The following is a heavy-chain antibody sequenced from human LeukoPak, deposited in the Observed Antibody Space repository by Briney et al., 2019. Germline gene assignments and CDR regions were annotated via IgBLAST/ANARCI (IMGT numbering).Heavy chain of an antibody. Sequence: SETLSLTCAVYGGSFSGYYWSWIRQPPGKGLEWIGEINHSGSTNYNPSLKSRVTISVDTSKNQFSLKLSSGTAADTAVYYCARTWIQLWPFDYWGQGTLVTVSS. J-gene: IGHJ4*02. D-gene: IGHD5-18*01. CDR2: INHSGST. CDR1: GGSFSGYY. V-gene: IGHV4-34*01. CDR3: ARTWIQLWPFDY.